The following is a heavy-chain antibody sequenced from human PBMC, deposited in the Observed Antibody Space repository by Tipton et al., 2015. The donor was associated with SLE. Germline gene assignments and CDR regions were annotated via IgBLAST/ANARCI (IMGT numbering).Heavy chain of an antibody. V-gene: IGHV4-34*01. Sequence: TLSLTCSIYGGSFGGYYWSWIRQPPGKGLEWIGEINHGGSTNYNPSLKSRVTISVDMSKNQFSLKLSSVTAADTAVYYCAQAHLWGSYRYASDIWGQGTMVTVSS. CDR2: INHGGST. J-gene: IGHJ3*02. D-gene: IGHD3-16*02. CDR1: GGSFGGYY. CDR3: AQAHLWGSYRYASDI.